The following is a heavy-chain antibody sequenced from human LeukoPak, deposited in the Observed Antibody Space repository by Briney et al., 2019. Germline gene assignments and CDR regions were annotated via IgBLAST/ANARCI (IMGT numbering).Heavy chain of an antibody. D-gene: IGHD3-22*01. Sequence: GGSLRLSCAASGFSFSFYSLNWVRQAPGKGLEWVSSISSTSTFIYYADSVKGRFIISRDNAKNSLYLQMNSLRAEDTAVYYCARDLYSYDSSGYPHAPDYWGQGILVTVSS. J-gene: IGHJ4*02. CDR2: ISSTSTFI. CDR1: GFSFSFYS. V-gene: IGHV3-21*01. CDR3: ARDLYSYDSSGYPHAPDY.